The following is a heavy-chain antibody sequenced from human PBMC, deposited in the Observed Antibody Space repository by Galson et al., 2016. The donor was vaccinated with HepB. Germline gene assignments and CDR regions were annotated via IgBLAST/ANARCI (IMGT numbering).Heavy chain of an antibody. CDR2: MNPNSGNT. CDR1: GYTFTSYD. J-gene: IGHJ6*02. Sequence: SVKVSCKASGYTFTSYDINWVRQATGQGLEWMGWMNPNSGNTGYAQKFQGRVTMTRNTSISTAYMELSSLRSEDTAVYYCARRRAYCSGGSCSTDYYYYGMDVWGQGTTVTVSS. V-gene: IGHV1-8*01. CDR3: ARRRAYCSGGSCSTDYYYYGMDV. D-gene: IGHD2-15*01.